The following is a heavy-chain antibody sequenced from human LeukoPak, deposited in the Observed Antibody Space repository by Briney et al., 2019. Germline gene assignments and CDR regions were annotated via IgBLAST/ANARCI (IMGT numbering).Heavy chain of an antibody. Sequence: PGGSLRHSCAASGFTFSNAWMSWVRQAPGKGLEWVGRIKSKTDGGTTDYAAPVKGRFTISRDDSKNTLYLQMNSLKTEDTAVYYCTIPPGYCSSTSCQRNDYWGQGTLVTVSS. D-gene: IGHD2-2*01. CDR2: IKSKTDGGTT. CDR1: GFTFSNAW. V-gene: IGHV3-15*01. CDR3: TIPPGYCSSTSCQRNDY. J-gene: IGHJ4*02.